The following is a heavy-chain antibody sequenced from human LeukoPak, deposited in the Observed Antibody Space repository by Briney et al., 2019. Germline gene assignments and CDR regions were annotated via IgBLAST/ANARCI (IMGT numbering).Heavy chain of an antibody. V-gene: IGHV3-21*04. D-gene: IGHD3-22*01. CDR3: AKALSYYYDSSGYYYY. CDR1: GFTFSSYS. CDR2: ISSSSSYI. J-gene: IGHJ4*02. Sequence: PGGSLRLSCAASGFTFSSYSMNWVRQAPGKGLEWVSSISSSSSYIYYADSVKGRFTISRDNAKNTLYLQMNSLRAEDTAVYYCAKALSYYYDSSGYYYYWGQGTLVTVSS.